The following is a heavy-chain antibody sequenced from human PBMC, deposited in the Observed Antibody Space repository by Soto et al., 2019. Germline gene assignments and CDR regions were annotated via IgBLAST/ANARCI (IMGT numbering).Heavy chain of an antibody. Sequence: AAVKVSCKACGCTFTGYHIHWVRQAPGQGLEWMGWINTNSGDTNYAQKFQGWVTMTRDTSINTAYMQLSRLTSDDTAVYYCARWVGASNWFDPWGQGTRVTVSS. J-gene: IGHJ5*02. CDR3: ARWVGASNWFDP. V-gene: IGHV1-2*04. D-gene: IGHD1-26*01. CDR2: INTNSGDT. CDR1: GCTFTGYH.